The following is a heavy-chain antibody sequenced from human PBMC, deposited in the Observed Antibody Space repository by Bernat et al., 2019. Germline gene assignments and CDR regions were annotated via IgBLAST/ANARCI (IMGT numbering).Heavy chain of an antibody. V-gene: IGHV3-33*01. D-gene: IGHD5-18*01. CDR3: ARDAPGYSYVFDY. J-gene: IGHJ4*01. Sequence: QVQLVESGGGVVQPGRSLRLSCAASGFTFSSYGMHWVRQAPGKGLEWVAVIWYDGSNKYYADSVKGRFTISRDNSKNTLYLQMNSLRAEDTAVYYCARDAPGYSYVFDYGGQEPWSPSPQ. CDR2: IWYDGSNK. CDR1: GFTFSSYG.